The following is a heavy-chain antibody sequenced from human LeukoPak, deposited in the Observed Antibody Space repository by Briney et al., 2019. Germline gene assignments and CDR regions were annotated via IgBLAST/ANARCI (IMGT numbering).Heavy chain of an antibody. V-gene: IGHV4-38-2*02. Sequence: SETLSLTCTVSGYSITSAYYWGWIRQPPGKGLEWIGSFFLKGSTYYNPSLKSRVTISVDTSKNQFSLKLSSVTAADTAVYYCARAEWALYYFDYWGQGTLVTVSS. CDR1: GYSITSAYY. CDR2: FFLKGST. CDR3: ARAEWALYYFDY. J-gene: IGHJ4*02. D-gene: IGHD1-26*01.